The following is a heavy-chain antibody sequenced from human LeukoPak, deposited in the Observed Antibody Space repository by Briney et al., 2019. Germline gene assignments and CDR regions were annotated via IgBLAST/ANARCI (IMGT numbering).Heavy chain of an antibody. V-gene: IGHV3-30*04. J-gene: IGHJ4*02. CDR1: GFTFSDYA. D-gene: IGHD2-2*01. CDR2: MSHDGLNK. CDR3: ARPPMYCTSTSCFLDY. Sequence: PEGSLRLSCAASGFTFSDYAMHWVRQAPGKGLEWVAVMSHDGLNKFFPDSVKGRFTISRDNSKNTLYPQMNSLRAEDTAVYYCARPPMYCTSTSCFLDYWGQGTLVTVSS.